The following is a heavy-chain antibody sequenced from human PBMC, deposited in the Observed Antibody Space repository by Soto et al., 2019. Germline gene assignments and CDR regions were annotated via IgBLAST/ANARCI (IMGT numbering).Heavy chain of an antibody. CDR1: GGSISSSSYY. CDR3: ASRGVGGVGGDAFDI. V-gene: IGHV4-39*01. J-gene: IGHJ3*02. CDR2: IYYSGST. D-gene: IGHD1-26*01. Sequence: PSETLSLTCTVSGGSISSSSYYWGWIRQPPGKGLEWIGSIYYSGSTYYNPSLKSRVTISVDTSKNQFSLKLSSVTAADTAVYYSASRGVGGVGGDAFDIWGQVTMVTVS.